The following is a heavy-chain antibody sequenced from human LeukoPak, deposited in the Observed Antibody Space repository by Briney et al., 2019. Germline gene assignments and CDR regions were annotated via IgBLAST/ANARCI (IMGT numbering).Heavy chain of an antibody. CDR2: IYYSGST. V-gene: IGHV4-39*01. J-gene: IGHJ4*02. D-gene: IGHD6-13*01. CDR3: ATPGYSSSGYQFDY. CDR1: GGSISSSSYY. Sequence: SETLSLTCTVSGGSISSSSYYWGWIRQPPGKGLEWNGSIYYSGSTYYNPSLKSRVTISVDTSKNQFSLKLSSVTAADTAVYYCATPGYSSSGYQFDYWGQGTLVTVSS.